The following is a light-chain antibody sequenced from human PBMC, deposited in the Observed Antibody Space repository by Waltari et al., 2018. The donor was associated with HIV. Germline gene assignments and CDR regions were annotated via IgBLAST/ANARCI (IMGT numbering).Light chain of an antibody. CDR2: GAS. CDR3: QQYGSSLMYT. CDR1: QSGSSSY. V-gene: IGKV3-20*01. Sequence: EIVLTQSPGTLSLSPGERATLSCRASQSGSSSYLAWYQQKPGQAPRLLIYGASSRATGIPDRFSGSGSGTDFTLTISRLEPEDFAVYYCQQYGSSLMYTFGQGTKPEIK. J-gene: IGKJ2*01.